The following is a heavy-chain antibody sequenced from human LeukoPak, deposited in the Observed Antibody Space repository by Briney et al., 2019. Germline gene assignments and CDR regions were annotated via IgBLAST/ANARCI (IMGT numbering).Heavy chain of an antibody. CDR1: GFTFSSYW. D-gene: IGHD2-2*01. J-gene: IGHJ6*02. V-gene: IGHV3-48*04. CDR3: ARDHWYQPVGYYYYGMDV. Sequence: PGGSLRLSCAASGFTFSSYWMYWVRQAPGKGLEWVSYISSSGSTMYYADSVKGRFTISRDNAKNSLYLQMNSLRAEDTAVYYCARDHWYQPVGYYYYGMDVWGQGTTVIVSS. CDR2: ISSSGSTM.